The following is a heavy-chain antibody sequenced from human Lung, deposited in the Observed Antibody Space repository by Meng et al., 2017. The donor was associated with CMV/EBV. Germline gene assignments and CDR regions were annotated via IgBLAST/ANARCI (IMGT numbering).Heavy chain of an antibody. CDR2: ISHGGRT. D-gene: IGHD1-1*01. CDR1: GGSLTDYF. V-gene: IGHV4-34*01. J-gene: IGHJ4*02. Sequence: SCAVYGGSLTDYFWSWIRQSPEKGLEWIGDISHGGRTNYNPSLKSRVTISVDTSNNQFSLRVASVTAADTAVYYCARGRTDFDSWGQGTLVTVSS. CDR3: ARGRTDFDS.